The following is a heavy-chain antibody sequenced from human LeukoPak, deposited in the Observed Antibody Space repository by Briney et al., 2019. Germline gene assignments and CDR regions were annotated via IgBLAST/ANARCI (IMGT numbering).Heavy chain of an antibody. Sequence: GASVKVSCKASGYTFTSYGISWVRQAPGQGLEWMGWISANNGNTIYAQKLQGRVTMTTDTSTNTAYMELRSLRSDDTAVYYCARRPAHDYYDSSGYIDYWGQGTLVTVSS. J-gene: IGHJ4*02. D-gene: IGHD3-22*01. CDR1: GYTFTSYG. CDR3: ARRPAHDYYDSSGYIDY. V-gene: IGHV1-18*01. CDR2: ISANNGNT.